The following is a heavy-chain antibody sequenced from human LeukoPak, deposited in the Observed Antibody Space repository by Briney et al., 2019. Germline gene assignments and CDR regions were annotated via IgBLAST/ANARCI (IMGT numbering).Heavy chain of an antibody. CDR3: ARVGGWYAGDS. CDR1: GFSFSSYW. V-gene: IGHV3-7*05. CDR2: IKQDGSEK. Sequence: GGSLRLSCAGSGFSFSSYWMTWVRQAPGKGLEWVATIKQDGSEKYYVDSVKGRFTISRDNAKNSLYHQTNSLRAEDTAVYYCARVGGWYAGDSWGQGTLVTVSS. J-gene: IGHJ4*02. D-gene: IGHD6-19*01.